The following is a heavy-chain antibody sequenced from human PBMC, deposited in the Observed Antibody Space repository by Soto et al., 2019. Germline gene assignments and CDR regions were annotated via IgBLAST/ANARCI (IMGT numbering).Heavy chain of an antibody. V-gene: IGHV6-1*01. D-gene: IGHD3-10*01. Sequence: QGQLQQSGPGLVKPSQTLSLTCAISGDSVSSDITSWNWIRQSPSRGLEWLGRTYYRSKWFHDYAESVRSRITINPDTSKNQFSLELNSMTPEDTAVYYCARGNALDVWGQWYVVTVSS. CDR3: ARGNALDV. CDR2: TYYRSKWFH. J-gene: IGHJ3*01. CDR1: GDSVSSDITS.